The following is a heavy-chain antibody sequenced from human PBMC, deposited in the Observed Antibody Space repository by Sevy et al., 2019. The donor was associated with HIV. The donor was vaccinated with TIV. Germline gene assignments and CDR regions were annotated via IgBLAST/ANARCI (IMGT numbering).Heavy chain of an antibody. J-gene: IGHJ6*02. Sequence: GGSLRLSCAASGFTFSSYGMHWVRQAPGKGLEWVAVISYDGSNKYYADSVKGRFTISRDNSKNTLYLQMNSLRAEDTAVYYCAKVEGYCSGGSWSRIVGDYYYGMDVWGQGTTVTVSS. D-gene: IGHD2-15*01. V-gene: IGHV3-30*18. CDR2: ISYDGSNK. CDR3: AKVEGYCSGGSWSRIVGDYYYGMDV. CDR1: GFTFSSYG.